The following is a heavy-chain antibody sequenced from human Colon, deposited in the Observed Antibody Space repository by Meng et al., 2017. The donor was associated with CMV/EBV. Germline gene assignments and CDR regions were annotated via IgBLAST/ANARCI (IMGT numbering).Heavy chain of an antibody. CDR2: INQDGTEK. CDR3: GGGGYQLDY. V-gene: IGHV3-7*04. D-gene: IGHD3-22*01. J-gene: IGHJ4*02. Sequence: GESLKISCAASGFSVSSNYMSWVRQAPGKGLEWVANINQDGTEKYYVDSVKGRFTIFRDNAKSSLYLQMNSLRAEDTAVYYCGGGGYQLDYWGQGSLVTVSS. CDR1: GFSVSSNY.